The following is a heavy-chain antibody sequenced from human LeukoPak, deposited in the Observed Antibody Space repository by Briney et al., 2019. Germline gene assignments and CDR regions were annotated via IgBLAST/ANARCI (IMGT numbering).Heavy chain of an antibody. CDR3: ARDVTKDYGSGSRGGDAFDI. D-gene: IGHD3-10*01. CDR2: INHSGST. Sequence: SETLSLTCAVYGGSFSGYYWSWIRQPPGLGLEWIGEINHSGSTNYNPSLKSRVTISVDTSKNQFSLKLSSVTAADTAVYYCARDVTKDYGSGSRGGDAFDIWGQGTMVTVSS. V-gene: IGHV4-34*01. CDR1: GGSFSGYY. J-gene: IGHJ3*02.